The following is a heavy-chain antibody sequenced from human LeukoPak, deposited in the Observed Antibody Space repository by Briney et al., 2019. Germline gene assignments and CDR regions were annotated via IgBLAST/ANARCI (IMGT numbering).Heavy chain of an antibody. J-gene: IGHJ3*02. CDR2: INPNSGGT. Sequence: ASVKVSCKASGYTFTNYGISWVRQAPGQGLEWMGWINPNSGGTNYAQKFQGRVTMTRDTSITTAYMELSRLRSDDTAVYYCARDSGIYRDGFDIWGQGTMVTVSS. V-gene: IGHV1-2*02. CDR3: ARDSGIYRDGFDI. CDR1: GYTFTNYG. D-gene: IGHD1-26*01.